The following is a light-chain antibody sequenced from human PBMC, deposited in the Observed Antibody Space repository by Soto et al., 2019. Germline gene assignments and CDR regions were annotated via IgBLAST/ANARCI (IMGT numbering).Light chain of an antibody. CDR3: QQYFTPPIT. CDR2: GAS. Sequence: IVLTQSPGTLALSPGERATLSCRASQSVNSRLAWYQLKPGQAPRLLISGASNRASGIPARFSAWGSGTDFTLTISRVDPADFAFYYCQQYFTPPITFGQGTRLEIK. J-gene: IGKJ5*01. CDR1: QSVNSR. V-gene: IGKV3-20*01.